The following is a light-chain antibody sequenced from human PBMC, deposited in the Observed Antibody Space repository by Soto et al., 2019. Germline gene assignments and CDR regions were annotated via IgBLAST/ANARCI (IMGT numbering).Light chain of an antibody. J-gene: IGLJ1*01. V-gene: IGLV2-14*01. CDR2: EVT. CDR1: RRDVGGYNY. Sequence: QSVLTQPASVSGSPGQSITISCTGTRRDVGGYNYVSWYQQYPGNSPKLLIYEVTHRPSGVSNRFSGSKSGNTASLTISGLQAEDEADYYCSSYTISNTLPFVFGTGTKVTVL. CDR3: SSYTISNTLPFV.